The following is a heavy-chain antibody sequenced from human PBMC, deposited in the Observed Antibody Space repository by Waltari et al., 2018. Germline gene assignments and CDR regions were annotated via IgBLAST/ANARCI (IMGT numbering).Heavy chain of an antibody. CDR2: INEDGRTT. CDR1: GCTFGTYV. CDR3: ARDLRGRDDY. V-gene: IGHV3-74*01. J-gene: IGHJ4*02. Sequence: EVQLVASGGGLVEHVGSLRLSWADSGCTFGTYVQHWVRQAPGKGLVWVSRINEDGRTTNYADSVKGRFTISRDNAKNTLYLQMDSLRAEDTAVYYCARDLRGRDDYWGPGTLVTVSS. D-gene: IGHD3-16*01.